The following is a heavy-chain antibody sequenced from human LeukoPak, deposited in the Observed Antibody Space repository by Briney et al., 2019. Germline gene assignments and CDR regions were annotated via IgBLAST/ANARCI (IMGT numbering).Heavy chain of an antibody. CDR3: AKWGDYDVLTGYYDPDY. CDR1: GFTFSNYA. J-gene: IGHJ4*02. D-gene: IGHD3-9*01. V-gene: IGHV3-23*01. CDR2: ITGSGGGT. Sequence: GGSLRLSCAASGFTFSNYAMSWVRQAPGKGLEWVSAITGSGGGTYYADSVKGRFTISRDNSKNTLYLQVNSLRADDTAVYYCAKWGDYDVLTGYYDPDYWGQGTLVTVSS.